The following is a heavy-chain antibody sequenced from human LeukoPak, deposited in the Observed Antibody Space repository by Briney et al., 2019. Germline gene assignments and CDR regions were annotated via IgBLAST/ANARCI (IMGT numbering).Heavy chain of an antibody. CDR3: ARDGSIVGANYYYGMDV. CDR2: INPSGGST. D-gene: IGHD1-26*01. Sequence: ASVKVSCKASGGTFSSYAIRWVRQAPGQGLEWMGIINPSGGSTSYAQKFQGRVTMTRDTSTSTVYMELSSLRSEDTAVYYCARDGSIVGANYYYGMDVWGQGTTVTVSS. V-gene: IGHV1-46*01. CDR1: GGTFSSYA. J-gene: IGHJ6*02.